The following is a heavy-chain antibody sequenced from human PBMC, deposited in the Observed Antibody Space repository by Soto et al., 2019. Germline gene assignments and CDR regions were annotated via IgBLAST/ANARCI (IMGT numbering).Heavy chain of an antibody. CDR3: ARESTSHYYYYYMDV. D-gene: IGHD2-2*01. CDR1: GCTFTSYD. CDR2: MNPNSGNT. V-gene: IGHV1-8*01. Sequence: ASVKVSCKASGCTFTSYDINWVRQATGQGLEWMGWMNPNSGNTGYAQKFQGRVTMTRNTSISTAYMELSSLRSEDTAVYYCARESTSHYYYYYMDVWGKGTTVTVSS. J-gene: IGHJ6*03.